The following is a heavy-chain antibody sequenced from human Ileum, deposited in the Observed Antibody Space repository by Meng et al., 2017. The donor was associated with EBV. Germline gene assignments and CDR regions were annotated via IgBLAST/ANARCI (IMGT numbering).Heavy chain of an antibody. Sequence: VQLQESGPRLVRPPGTLSLTCTVSGDSFSGSYWWSWVRQSPEKGLEWIGEVYPSGTPYYNPSLKSRVTISLDKSRNQFSLNLIHVTAADAAVYYCARDAFQYASGIPAHWGQGTLVTVSS. CDR3: ARDAFQYASGIPAH. V-gene: IGHV4-4*03. J-gene: IGHJ4*02. CDR1: GDSFSGSYW. CDR2: VYPSGTP. D-gene: IGHD3-16*01.